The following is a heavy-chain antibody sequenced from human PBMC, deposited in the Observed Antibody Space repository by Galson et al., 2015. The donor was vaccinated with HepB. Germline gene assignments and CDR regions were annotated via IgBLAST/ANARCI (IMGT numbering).Heavy chain of an antibody. CDR2: TYYRSKWYN. CDR3: ARVRIAAAGSAYYYYYGMDV. J-gene: IGHJ6*02. Sequence: CAISGDSASSNSAAWNWIRQSPSRGLEWLGRTYYRSKWYNDYAVSVKSRITINPDTSKNQFSLQLNSVTPEDTAVYYCARVRIAAAGSAYYYYYGMDVWGQGTTVTVSS. D-gene: IGHD6-13*01. V-gene: IGHV6-1*01. CDR1: GDSASSNSAA.